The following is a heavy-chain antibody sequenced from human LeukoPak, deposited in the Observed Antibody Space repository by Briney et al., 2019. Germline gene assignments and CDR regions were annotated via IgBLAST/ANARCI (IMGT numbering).Heavy chain of an antibody. CDR3: ARGSGWYSSFDY. J-gene: IGHJ4*02. CDR2: IHYSGST. Sequence: SETLSLTCTVSGGSMSSYYWSWIRQPPGKGLEWIGYIHYSGSTNYNPSLKSRVTISEDTSKNQSSLKLTSVTAADTAVYYCARGSGWYSSFDYWGQGTLVTVSS. D-gene: IGHD6-19*01. CDR1: GGSMSSYY. V-gene: IGHV4-59*01.